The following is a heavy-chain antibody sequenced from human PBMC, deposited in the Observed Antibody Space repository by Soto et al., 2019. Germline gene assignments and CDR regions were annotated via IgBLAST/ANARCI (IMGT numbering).Heavy chain of an antibody. Sequence: GGSLRLSCAASGFGFTNSWMNWVRQAPGKGLEWVGRIKSKNDGGTTDYAAPVQGRFTISRDDSKTTIYLQMNSLKTEDTAVYYCTLAGQYCTSTNCKAYWGQGTPVTVSS. CDR1: GFGFTNSW. CDR2: IKSKNDGGTT. CDR3: TLAGQYCTSTNCKAY. V-gene: IGHV3-15*07. J-gene: IGHJ4*02. D-gene: IGHD2-2*01.